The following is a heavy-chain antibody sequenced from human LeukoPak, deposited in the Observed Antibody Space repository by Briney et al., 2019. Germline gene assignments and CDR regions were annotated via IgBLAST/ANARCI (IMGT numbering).Heavy chain of an antibody. Sequence: PSETLSLTCTVSGGSISSYYWSWIRQPPGKGLEWIGYIYYSGSTNYNPSLKSRVTISVDTPKNQFSLKLSSVTAADTAVYYCARHIVVVTATPYDAFDIWGQGTMVTVSS. V-gene: IGHV4-59*01. CDR1: GGSISSYY. CDR3: ARHIVVVTATPYDAFDI. CDR2: IYYSGST. D-gene: IGHD2-21*02. J-gene: IGHJ3*02.